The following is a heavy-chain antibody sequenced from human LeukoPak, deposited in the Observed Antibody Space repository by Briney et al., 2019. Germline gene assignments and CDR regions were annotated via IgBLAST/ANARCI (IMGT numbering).Heavy chain of an antibody. CDR2: ISAYNGNT. CDR1: GYTFTIYG. J-gene: IGHJ4*02. Sequence: ASVTVSCKASGYTFTIYGISWVRQAPGQGLEWMGWISAYNGNTNYAQKLQGRVTMTTDTSTSTAYMELRSLRSDDTAVYYCASCHGSGSYYNGTCDFDYWGQGTLVTVSS. D-gene: IGHD3-10*01. CDR3: ASCHGSGSYYNGTCDFDY. V-gene: IGHV1-18*01.